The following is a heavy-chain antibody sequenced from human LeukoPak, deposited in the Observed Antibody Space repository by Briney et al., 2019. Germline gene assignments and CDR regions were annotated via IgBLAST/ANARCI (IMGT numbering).Heavy chain of an antibody. CDR1: GFTFDDYA. Sequence: PGGSLRLPCAASGFTFDDYAMHWVRQAPGKGLVWVSRIHRDGNNINYADFVQGRFTVSRDNAKNTLYLQMHSLRVEDTAMYYCARGLRDRYGMDVWGQGTTVTVSS. CDR3: ARGLRDRYGMDV. J-gene: IGHJ6*02. V-gene: IGHV3-74*01. CDR2: IHRDGNNI.